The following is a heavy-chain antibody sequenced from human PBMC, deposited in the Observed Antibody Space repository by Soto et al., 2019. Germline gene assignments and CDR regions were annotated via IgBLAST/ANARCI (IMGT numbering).Heavy chain of an antibody. CDR2: IYADGNS. J-gene: IGHJ2*01. D-gene: IGHD1-26*01. CDR1: GFNVSDSY. Sequence: PGGSLRLSCAASGFNVSDSYMSWVRQAPGKGLEWVSLIYADGNSYYADSVKGRFTLSRDNSKNTVYLQMNSLRAEDTAVYYCARDWGGNTISYYYFDHWGRGTLVTV. CDR3: ARDWGGNTISYYYFDH. V-gene: IGHV3-53*01.